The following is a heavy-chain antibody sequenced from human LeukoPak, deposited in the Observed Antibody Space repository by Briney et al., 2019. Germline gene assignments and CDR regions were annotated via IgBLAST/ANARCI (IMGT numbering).Heavy chain of an antibody. CDR2: ISSSGSTT. CDR3: ARMFEF. Sequence: QAGGSLRLSCAASGFTFSNYAMNWVRQAPGKGLEWVSYISSSGSTTYYADSVKGRFTISRDNAKNSLFLEMNSLRAEDTAVYFCARMFEFWGQGTLVTVSS. J-gene: IGHJ4*02. CDR1: GFTFSNYA. V-gene: IGHV3-48*03.